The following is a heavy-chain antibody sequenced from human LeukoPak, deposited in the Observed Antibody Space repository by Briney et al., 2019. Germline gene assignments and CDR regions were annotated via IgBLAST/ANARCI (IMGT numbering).Heavy chain of an antibody. CDR1: GFTFSSYG. J-gene: IGHJ4*02. V-gene: IGHV3-33*01. D-gene: IGHD6-19*01. CDR2: IWYDGSNK. CDR3: ARDGWEYSSGWFDY. Sequence: GGSLRLSCAASGFTFSSYGMHWVRQAPGKGLEWVAVIWYDGSNKYYADSVKGRFIISRDNSKNTLYLQMNSLRAEDTAVYYCARDGWEYSSGWFDYWGQGTLVTVSS.